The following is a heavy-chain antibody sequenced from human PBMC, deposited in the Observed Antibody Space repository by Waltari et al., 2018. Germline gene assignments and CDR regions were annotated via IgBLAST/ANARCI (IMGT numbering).Heavy chain of an antibody. J-gene: IGHJ4*02. D-gene: IGHD2-15*01. CDR2: ISRGSSYI. Sequence: EVQLVGSGGGLVKPGGSLRLSCAASGFTFSSYTMNWVRQAPGKELGWVSSISRGSSYIYYADSVKGRFTISRDNAKNSLYLQMNSLRVEDTAVYYCAREWGVMVGTAGFYFDYWGQGALVTVSS. CDR3: AREWGVMVGTAGFYFDY. V-gene: IGHV3-21*01. CDR1: GFTFSSYT.